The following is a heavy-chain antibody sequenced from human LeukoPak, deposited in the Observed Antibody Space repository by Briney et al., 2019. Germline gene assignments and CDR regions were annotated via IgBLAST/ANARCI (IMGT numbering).Heavy chain of an antibody. CDR1: GGSISSSSYY. V-gene: IGHV4-39*01. Sequence: PSETLSLTCTVSGGSISSSSYYWGRIRQPPGKGLEWIGSIYYSGSTYYNPSLKSRVTISVDTSKNQFSLKLSSVTAADTAVYYCASLYGSGSYYFDYWGQGTLVTVSS. J-gene: IGHJ4*02. CDR3: ASLYGSGSYYFDY. CDR2: IYYSGST. D-gene: IGHD3-10*01.